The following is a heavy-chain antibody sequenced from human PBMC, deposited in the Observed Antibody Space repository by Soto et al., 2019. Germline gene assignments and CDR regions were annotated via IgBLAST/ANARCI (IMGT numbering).Heavy chain of an antibody. CDR1: GGSISSSSYY. CDR2: IYYSGST. J-gene: IGHJ6*02. V-gene: IGHV4-39*01. CDR3: ARNVRGYCSGGSCYGLYYYSMDV. D-gene: IGHD2-15*01. Sequence: SETLSLTCTVSGGSISSSSYYWGWIRQPPGKGLEWIGSIYYSGSTYYNPSLKSRVTISVDTSKNQFSLKLSSVTAADTAVYYCARNVRGYCSGGSCYGLYYYSMDVWGQGTTVTVSS.